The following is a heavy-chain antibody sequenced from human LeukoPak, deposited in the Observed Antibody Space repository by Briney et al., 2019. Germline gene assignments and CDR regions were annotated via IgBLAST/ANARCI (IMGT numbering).Heavy chain of an antibody. J-gene: IGHJ2*01. CDR2: IYYSGST. CDR3: ARVPKYYYASGILGYFAL. V-gene: IGHV4-59*01. CDR1: GGSLSTYY. Sequence: SEALSLTCTVSGGSLSTYYWSWIRQPPGKGREWIGYIYYSGSTNYNPSLKSRVTISIDTSKSQFSLKLSSVTAADTAVYYCARVPKYYYASGILGYFALWGRGTLVTVSS. D-gene: IGHD3-10*01.